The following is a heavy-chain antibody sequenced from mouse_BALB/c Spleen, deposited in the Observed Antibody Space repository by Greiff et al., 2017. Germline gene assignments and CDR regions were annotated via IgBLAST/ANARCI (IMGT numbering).Heavy chain of an antibody. J-gene: IGHJ4*01. CDR1: GYTFTSYW. CDR2: IYPGDGDT. V-gene: IGHV1-87*01. CDR3: ARGEMDY. Sequence: QVQLQQSGAELARPGASVKLSCKASGYTFTSYWMQWVKQRPGQGLEWIGAIYPGDGDTRYTQKFKGKATLTADKSSSTAYMQLSSLASEDSAVYYCARGEMDYWGQGTSVTVSS.